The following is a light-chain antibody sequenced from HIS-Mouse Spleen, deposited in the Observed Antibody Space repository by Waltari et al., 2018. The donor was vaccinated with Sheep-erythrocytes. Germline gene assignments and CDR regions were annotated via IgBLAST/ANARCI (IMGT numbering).Light chain of an antibody. CDR1: KLGDKY. J-gene: IGLJ2*01. CDR2: QDN. V-gene: IGLV3-1*01. CDR3: QAWDSSTAV. Sequence: SFDLTQPPSVSVSPGQTASITCSGDKLGDKYACWYQQTPGQSPVLVIYQDNKRPSGIPERFSGSNSGNTATLTISGTQAMDEADYYCQAWDSSTAVFGGGTKLTVL.